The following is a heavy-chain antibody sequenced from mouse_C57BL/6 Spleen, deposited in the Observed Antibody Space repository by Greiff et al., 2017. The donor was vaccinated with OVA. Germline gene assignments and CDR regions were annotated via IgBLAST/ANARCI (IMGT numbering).Heavy chain of an antibody. CDR1: GFTFTDYY. J-gene: IGHJ3*01. D-gene: IGHD2-4*01. CDR3: ARYIDYEYAPGAY. V-gene: IGHV7-3*01. Sequence: EVKVEESGGGLVQPGGSLSLSCAASGFTFTDYYMSWVRQPPGKALEWLGFIRNKANGYTTEYSASVKGRFTISRDNSQSILYLQMNALRAEDSATYYCARYIDYEYAPGAYWGQGTLVTVSA. CDR2: IRNKANGYTT.